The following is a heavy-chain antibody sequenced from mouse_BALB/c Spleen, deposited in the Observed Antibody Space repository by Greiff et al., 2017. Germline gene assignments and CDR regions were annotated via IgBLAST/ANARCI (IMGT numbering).Heavy chain of an antibody. Sequence: EVKLVESGPGLVKPSQSLSLTCTVTGYSITSDYAWTWIRQFPGNKLEWMGYISYSGSTSYNPSLKSRISITRDTSKNQFFLQLNSVTTEDTATYYCASYGNFYAMDYWGQGTSVTVSS. CDR3: ASYGNFYAMDY. J-gene: IGHJ4*01. CDR1: GYSITSDYA. V-gene: IGHV3-2*02. CDR2: ISYSGST. D-gene: IGHD2-1*01.